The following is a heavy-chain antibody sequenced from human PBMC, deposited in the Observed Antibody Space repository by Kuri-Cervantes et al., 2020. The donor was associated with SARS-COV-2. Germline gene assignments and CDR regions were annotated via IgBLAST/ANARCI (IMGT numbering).Heavy chain of an antibody. D-gene: IGHD2-2*01. CDR1: GYTFTGYY. V-gene: IGHV1-2*02. CDR2: INPNSGGT. CDR3: ARASSIVVVPAAPFDY. J-gene: IGHJ4*02. Sequence: ASVKVSCKASGYTFTGYYMHWVRQAPGQGLEWMGWINPNSGGTNYAQKFQGRATMTRDTSISTAYMELSRLRSDDTAVYYCARASSIVVVPAAPFDYWGQGTLVTVSS.